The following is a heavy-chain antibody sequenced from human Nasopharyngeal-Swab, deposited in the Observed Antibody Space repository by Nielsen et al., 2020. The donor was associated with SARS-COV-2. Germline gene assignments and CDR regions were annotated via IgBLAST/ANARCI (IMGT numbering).Heavy chain of an antibody. Sequence: ASVKVSCKASGYTFTGYYMHWVRQAPGQGLEWMGWINPNRGGTNYAQKFQGRVTMTRDTSISTAYMELSRLRSDDTAVYYCARDQTISSNAFDIWGQGTMVTVSS. J-gene: IGHJ3*02. CDR2: INPNRGGT. D-gene: IGHD2-2*01. CDR3: ARDQTISSNAFDI. CDR1: GYTFTGYY. V-gene: IGHV1-2*02.